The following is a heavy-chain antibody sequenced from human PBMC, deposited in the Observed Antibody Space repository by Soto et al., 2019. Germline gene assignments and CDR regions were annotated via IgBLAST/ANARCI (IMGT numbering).Heavy chain of an antibody. CDR3: ARVGSYHSTAFDI. CDR2: IYYSGST. D-gene: IGHD3-10*01. CDR1: GGSISSGGYY. V-gene: IGHV4-31*03. J-gene: IGHJ3*02. Sequence: QVQLQESGPGLVKPSQTLSLTCTVSGGSISSGGYYWSRIRQHPGKGLEWIGNIYYSGSTYYNPSIKSRVTISVDTSKNQFSLKLSSVTAADTAVYYCARVGSYHSTAFDIWGQGTMVTVSS.